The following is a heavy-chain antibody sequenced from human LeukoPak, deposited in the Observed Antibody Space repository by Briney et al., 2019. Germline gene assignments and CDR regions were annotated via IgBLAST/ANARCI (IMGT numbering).Heavy chain of an antibody. CDR1: GFTFDDYA. CDR2: ISWNSGSI. Sequence: GGSLRLSCAASGFTFDDYAMHWVRQALGKGLEWVSGISWNSGSIGYADSVKGRFTISRDNAKNSLYLQMNSLRAEDTALYYCAKDNSGWYHWFDPWGQGTLVTVSS. CDR3: AKDNSGWYHWFDP. J-gene: IGHJ5*02. V-gene: IGHV3-9*01. D-gene: IGHD6-19*01.